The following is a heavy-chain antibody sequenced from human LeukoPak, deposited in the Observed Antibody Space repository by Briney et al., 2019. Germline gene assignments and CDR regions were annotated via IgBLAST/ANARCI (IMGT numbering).Heavy chain of an antibody. CDR2: IIPIFGTA. D-gene: IGHD6-13*01. CDR3: ATWGSSSSPLPTMDV. J-gene: IGHJ6*02. V-gene: IGHV1-69*13. Sequence: SVKVSCKASGGTFSSYAISWVRQAPGQGLEWMGGIIPIFGTANYAQKFQGRVTITADESTSTAYMELSSLRSEDTAVYYCATWGSSSSPLPTMDVWGQGTTVTVSS. CDR1: GGTFSSYA.